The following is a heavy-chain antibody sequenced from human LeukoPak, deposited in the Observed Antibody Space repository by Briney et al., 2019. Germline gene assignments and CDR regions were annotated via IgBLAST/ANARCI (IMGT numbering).Heavy chain of an antibody. V-gene: IGHV4-39*07. CDR1: GGSISTGNYY. D-gene: IGHD2-8*01. J-gene: IGHJ4*02. CDR2: IFYSGST. Sequence: PSETLSLTCTVSGGSISTGNYYWGWIRQPPGKGLEWIGNIFYSGSTYYSPSVKSRVTISLDTSKNQFSLKLSSVTAADTAVYYCARDLVLMVYAPYFDYWGQGTLVTVSS. CDR3: ARDLVLMVYAPYFDY.